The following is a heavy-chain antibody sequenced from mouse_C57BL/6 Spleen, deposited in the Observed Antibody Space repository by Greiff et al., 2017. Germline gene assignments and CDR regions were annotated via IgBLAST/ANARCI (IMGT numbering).Heavy chain of an antibody. CDR3: AREGAYGYDSAWFAY. CDR1: GFPFSYYY. V-gene: IGHV5-16*01. J-gene: IGHJ3*01. D-gene: IGHD2-2*01. Sequence: EVKVVESEGGLVQPGSSMKLSCTASGFPFSYYYMAWVRQVPEKGLEWVANINYDGSSTYYLDSLKSRFIISRDNAKNMLYLQMSNLKSEDTATYYWAREGAYGYDSAWFAYWGQGTLVTVSA. CDR2: INYDGSST.